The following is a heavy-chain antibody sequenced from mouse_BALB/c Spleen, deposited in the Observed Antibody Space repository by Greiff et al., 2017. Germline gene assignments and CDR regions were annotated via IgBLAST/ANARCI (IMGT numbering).Heavy chain of an antibody. CDR2: INSNGGST. J-gene: IGHJ2*01. D-gene: IGHD2-3*01. V-gene: IGHV5-6-3*01. CDR3: ARGFSLFYFAY. Sequence: EVKLVESGGGLVQPGGSLKLSCAASGFTFSSYGMSWVRQTPDKRLELVATINSNGGSTYYPDSVKGRFTISRDNAKNTLYLQMSSLKSEDTAVYYCARGFSLFYFAYWGQGTTLTVSS. CDR1: GFTFSSYG.